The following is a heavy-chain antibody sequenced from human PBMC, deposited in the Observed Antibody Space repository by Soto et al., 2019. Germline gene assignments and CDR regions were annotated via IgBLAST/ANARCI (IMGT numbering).Heavy chain of an antibody. CDR3: VRGQWLPRGEY. D-gene: IGHD6-19*01. CDR2: INHSGNT. Sequence: WTWIRQPPGKGLEWVGEINHSGNTNYNPSLKSRVTISVDTSENEFSLRLTSVTAADTAVYYCVRGQWLPRGEYWGQGTLVTVSS. V-gene: IGHV4-34*01. J-gene: IGHJ4*02.